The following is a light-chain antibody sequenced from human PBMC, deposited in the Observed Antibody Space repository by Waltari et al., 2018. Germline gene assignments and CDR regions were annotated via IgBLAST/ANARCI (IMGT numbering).Light chain of an antibody. CDR2: ATS. CDR3: QQYSDWPPGT. CDR1: QSISNT. Sequence: EIVMTQSPATRSVSPGERATLSCRASQSISNTLAWYQQKPGQAPRLRVYATSARATGGPASFSGSVSGTEFTLTINSLPSEDFAVYYCQQYSDWPPGTLGPGTKVDIK. V-gene: IGKV3-15*01. J-gene: IGKJ3*01.